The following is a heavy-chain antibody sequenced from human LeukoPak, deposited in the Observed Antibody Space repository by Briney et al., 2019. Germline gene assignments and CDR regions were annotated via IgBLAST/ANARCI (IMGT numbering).Heavy chain of an antibody. Sequence: PSETLSLTCAAYGGSFSGYYWSWIRQPPGKGLEWIGEINHSGSTNYNPSLKSRVTISVDTSKNQFSLKLSSVTAADTAVYYCARVGSSWYENDYWGQGTLVTVSS. J-gene: IGHJ4*02. CDR3: ARVGSSWYENDY. CDR1: GGSFSGYY. CDR2: INHSGST. V-gene: IGHV4-34*01. D-gene: IGHD6-13*01.